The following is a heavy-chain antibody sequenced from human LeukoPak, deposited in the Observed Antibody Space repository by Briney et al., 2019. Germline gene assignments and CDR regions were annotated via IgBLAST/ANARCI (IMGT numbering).Heavy chain of an antibody. J-gene: IGHJ4*02. Sequence: GESLRLSCAASGFTFSSYAMSWVRQAPGKGLEWVSGISTSGGSSSYADSVKGRFTISRDNPRNTLYMQMNSLRAEDTALYYCAIMHPYYDGSGYWVQWGQGALVTVSS. D-gene: IGHD3-22*01. CDR2: ISTSGGSS. CDR3: AIMHPYYDGSGYWVQ. CDR1: GFTFSSYA. V-gene: IGHV3-23*01.